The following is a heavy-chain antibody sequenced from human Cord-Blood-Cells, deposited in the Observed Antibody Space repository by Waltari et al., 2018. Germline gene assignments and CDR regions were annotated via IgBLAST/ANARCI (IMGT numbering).Heavy chain of an antibody. CDR3: ATGLTLMGGNRASDY. D-gene: IGHD1-26*01. J-gene: IGHJ4*02. Sequence: VQLVQSGAEVKKTGATVKISCKVSGYIFPDYYMHWVQEGPGKGLEWMGLFDPEDGETRYAEKFQGRVTITADTSTDTAYMELSSLRSEDTAVYYCATGLTLMGGNRASDYWGQGTLVTVSS. CDR2: FDPEDGET. V-gene: IGHV1-69-2*01. CDR1: GYIFPDYY.